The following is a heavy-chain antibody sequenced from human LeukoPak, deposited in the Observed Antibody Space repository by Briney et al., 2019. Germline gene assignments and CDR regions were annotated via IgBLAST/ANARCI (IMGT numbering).Heavy chain of an antibody. Sequence: ASVKVSCKASGYTFTSYGISWVRQAPGQGLEWMGWISAYNGNTNYAQKLQGRVTMTTDTSTSTAYMELRSLRSDDTAVYYCARDHTTGYYDSSGYHDPWGQGTLVTVSS. V-gene: IGHV1-18*01. CDR2: ISAYNGNT. J-gene: IGHJ5*02. CDR3: ARDHTTGYYDSSGYHDP. CDR1: GYTFTSYG. D-gene: IGHD3-22*01.